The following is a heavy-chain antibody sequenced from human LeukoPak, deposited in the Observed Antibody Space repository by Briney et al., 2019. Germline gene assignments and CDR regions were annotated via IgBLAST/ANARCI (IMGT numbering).Heavy chain of an antibody. J-gene: IGHJ4*02. CDR3: ARLGGTGWAVDH. D-gene: IGHD6-19*01. CDR1: GYTFTSYY. CDR2: IDPNSGDR. V-gene: IGHV1-2*02. Sequence: ASVKVSCKASGYTFTSYYMHWVRQAPGQGLEWMGWIDPNSGDRNYEQKFQGRVTMTRDTSISTAYMELYSLRSDDTAVYYCARLGGTGWAVDHWGQGALVIVSS.